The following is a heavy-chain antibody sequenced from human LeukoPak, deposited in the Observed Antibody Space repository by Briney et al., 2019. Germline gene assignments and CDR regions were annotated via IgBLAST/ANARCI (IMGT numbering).Heavy chain of an antibody. V-gene: IGHV3-21*01. Sequence: GGSLRLSCAASGFTFSSYSMNWVRQAPGKGLEWVSYIGRSISYIYHADSVKGRFTISRDNAKNSLYLQMNSLRAEDTAVYYCARDRFHYDSGVQEAFDIWGQGTMVTVSS. CDR2: IGRSISYI. CDR3: ARDRFHYDSGVQEAFDI. D-gene: IGHD3-22*01. J-gene: IGHJ3*02. CDR1: GFTFSSYS.